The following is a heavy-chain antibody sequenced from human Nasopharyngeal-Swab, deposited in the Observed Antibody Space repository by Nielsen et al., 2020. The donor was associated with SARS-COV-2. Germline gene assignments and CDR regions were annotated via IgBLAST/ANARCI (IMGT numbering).Heavy chain of an antibody. CDR2: IYYSGST. J-gene: IGHJ6*03. CDR3: ARYSGSYYRGYMDV. CDR1: GGSVSSGSYY. V-gene: IGHV4-61*01. D-gene: IGHD1-26*01. Sequence: LETLSLTCTVSGGSVSSGSYYWSWIRQPPGKGLEWIGYIYYSGSTNYNPSLKSRVTISVDTSKNQFSLKLSSVTAADTAVYYCARYSGSYYRGYMDVWGKGTTVTVSS.